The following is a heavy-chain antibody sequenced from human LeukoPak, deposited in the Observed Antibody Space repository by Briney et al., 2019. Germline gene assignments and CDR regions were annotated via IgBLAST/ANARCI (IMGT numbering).Heavy chain of an antibody. CDR1: GFNVSSSY. V-gene: IGHV3-53*01. Sequence: PGGPLRLSCAASGFNVSSSYMSWVRQAPGKGLEWVSIIYSGGTTYYADSVRGRFTVSRDKSKNTLYLQMNSLRAEDTAVYYCASPLSGQSFDIWGQGTMVTVSS. CDR2: IYSGGTT. CDR3: ASPLSGQSFDI. J-gene: IGHJ3*02. D-gene: IGHD5-12*01.